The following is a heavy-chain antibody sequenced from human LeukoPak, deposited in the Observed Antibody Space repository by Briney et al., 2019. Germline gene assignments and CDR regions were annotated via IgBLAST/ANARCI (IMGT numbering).Heavy chain of an antibody. CDR1: GYSFTSYW. V-gene: IGHV5-51*01. Sequence: GESLKISCKGSGYSFTSYWIGWVRQMPGKGLEWMGIIYPGDSDTRYSPPFQGQVTISADKSISTAYLQWSSLKASDTAMYYCAMGYCSGGSCAGRYYYYGMDVWGKGTTVTVSS. CDR2: IYPGDSDT. CDR3: AMGYCSGGSCAGRYYYYGMDV. D-gene: IGHD2-15*01. J-gene: IGHJ6*04.